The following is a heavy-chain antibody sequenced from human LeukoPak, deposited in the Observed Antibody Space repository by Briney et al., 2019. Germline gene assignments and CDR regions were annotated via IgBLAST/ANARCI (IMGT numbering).Heavy chain of an antibody. CDR3: ARRRGDDSGNYCIIYYYYYYMDV. CDR1: GGSFSGYY. D-gene: IGHD3-10*01. Sequence: SETLSLTCAVYGGSFSGYYWSWIRQPPGKGLDWIGEINHSGSTNYNPSLKSRVTISVDTSKNQFSLKLSSVTAADTAVYYCARRRGDDSGNYCIIYYYYYYMDVWGKGTTVTVSS. V-gene: IGHV4-34*01. CDR2: INHSGST. J-gene: IGHJ6*03.